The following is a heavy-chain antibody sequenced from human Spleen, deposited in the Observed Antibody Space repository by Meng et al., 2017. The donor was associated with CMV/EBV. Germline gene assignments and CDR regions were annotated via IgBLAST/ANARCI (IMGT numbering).Heavy chain of an antibody. CDR2: INYSGSDT. V-gene: IGHV3-21*01. J-gene: IGHJ6*02. CDR3: ARDNKGYYGSGSYGMDV. Sequence: GESLKISCAASGFTFSIYAMSWVRQAPGKGLEWVSDINYSGSDTNYADSVKGRFIISRDNAKNSLYLQMNSLRAEDTAVYYCARDNKGYYGSGSYGMDVWGQGTTVTVSS. CDR1: GFTFSIYA. D-gene: IGHD3-10*01.